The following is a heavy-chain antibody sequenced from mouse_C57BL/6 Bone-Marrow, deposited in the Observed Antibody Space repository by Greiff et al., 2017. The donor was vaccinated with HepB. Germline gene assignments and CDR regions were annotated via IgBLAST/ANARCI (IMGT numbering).Heavy chain of an antibody. J-gene: IGHJ2*01. D-gene: IGHD3-2*02. V-gene: IGHV1-55*01. CDR1: GYTFTSYW. CDR2: IYPGSGST. CDR3: ASGGLRLPYFDY. Sequence: QVQLQQPGAELVKPGASVKMSCKASGYTFTSYWITWVKQRPGQGLEWIGDIYPGSGSTNYNEKFKSKATLTVDTSSSTAYMQLSSLTSEDSAVYYSASGGLRLPYFDYWGQGTTLTVSS.